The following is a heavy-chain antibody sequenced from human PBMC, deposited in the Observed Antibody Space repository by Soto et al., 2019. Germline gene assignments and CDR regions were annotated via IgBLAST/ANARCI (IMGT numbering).Heavy chain of an antibody. V-gene: IGHV3-66*04. D-gene: IGHD1-26*01. CDR1: GFTVSSSY. CDR2: IYSGGNT. CDR3: ARHVGFYWYFDL. J-gene: IGHJ2*01. Sequence: EVQLVESGGGLVQPGGSLRLSCAASGFTVSSSYMGWVRQAPGKGLEWVSSIYSGGNTYYADSVRGRFTISTDNSKDTLYLQMNSLRVDDTATYYWARHVGFYWYFDLWGRGPLVPVSS.